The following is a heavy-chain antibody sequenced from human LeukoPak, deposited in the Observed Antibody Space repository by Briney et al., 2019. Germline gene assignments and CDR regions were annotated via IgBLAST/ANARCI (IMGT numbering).Heavy chain of an antibody. CDR1: GFTFSSYA. CDR2: ISGNGGST. D-gene: IGHD3-10*02. V-gene: IGHV3-23*01. Sequence: SGGSLRLSCAASGFTFSSYAMSWVRQAPGKGLEWVSGISGNGGSTYYADSVKGRFTISRDNSKNTLYVQMSSLRAEDTAVYYCAELGITMVGGVWGKGTTVTISS. J-gene: IGHJ6*04. CDR3: AELGITMVGGV.